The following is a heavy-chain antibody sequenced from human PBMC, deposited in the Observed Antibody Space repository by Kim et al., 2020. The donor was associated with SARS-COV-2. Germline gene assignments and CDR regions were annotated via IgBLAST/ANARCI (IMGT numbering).Heavy chain of an antibody. V-gene: IGHV3-15*01. CDR2: IKSKTDGGTT. J-gene: IGHJ5*02. D-gene: IGHD6-13*01. CDR3: TTVTLLFSKQQLGWFDP. Sequence: GGSLRLSCAASGFTFSNAWMSWVRQAPGKGLEWVGRIKSKTDGGTTDYAAPVKGRFTISRDDSKNTLYLQMNSLKTEDTAVYYCTTVTLLFSKQQLGWFDPWGQGTLVTVSS. CDR1: GFTFSNAW.